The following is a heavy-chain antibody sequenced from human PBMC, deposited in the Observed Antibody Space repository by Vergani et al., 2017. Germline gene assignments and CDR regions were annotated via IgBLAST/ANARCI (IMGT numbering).Heavy chain of an antibody. Sequence: QVQLQESGPGLVKPSETLSLTCTGSGGSISSYYWSWIRQPPGKGLEWIGYIYYSGSTNYNPSLKSRVTISVDTSKNQFSLKLSSVTAADTAVYYCARHTRDGYFDYWGQGTLVTVSS. CDR3: ARHTRDGYFDY. J-gene: IGHJ4*02. CDR1: GGSISSYY. V-gene: IGHV4-59*08. CDR2: IYYSGST. D-gene: IGHD5-24*01.